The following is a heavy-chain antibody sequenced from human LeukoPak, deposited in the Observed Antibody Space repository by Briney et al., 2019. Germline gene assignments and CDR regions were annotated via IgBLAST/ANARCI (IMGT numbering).Heavy chain of an antibody. J-gene: IGHJ4*02. CDR1: GGSFSGYY. CDR3: ARVGGVMITFGGVRFDY. Sequence: KPSETLSLTCAVYGGSFSGYYWSWIRQPPGKGLEWIGEINHSGSTNYNPSLKSRVTMSVDTSKNQFSLKLSSVTAADTAVYYCARVGGVMITFGGVRFDYWGQGTLVTVSS. V-gene: IGHV4-34*01. CDR2: INHSGST. D-gene: IGHD3-16*01.